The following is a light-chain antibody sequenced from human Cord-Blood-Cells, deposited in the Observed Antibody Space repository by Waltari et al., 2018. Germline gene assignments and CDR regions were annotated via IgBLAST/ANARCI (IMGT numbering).Light chain of an antibody. J-gene: IGLJ3*02. CDR3: CSYAGSSSWV. CDR2: EGS. Sequence: QSALTQPASVSGSPGQSITISCTGTSSDVGSYNLVSWYQQHPGKAPKLMIYEGSPRPAVVSNRCSGSKSGNTASLTISGLHAEDEADYYCCSYAGSSSWVFGGGTKLTVL. V-gene: IGLV2-23*01. CDR1: SSDVGSYNL.